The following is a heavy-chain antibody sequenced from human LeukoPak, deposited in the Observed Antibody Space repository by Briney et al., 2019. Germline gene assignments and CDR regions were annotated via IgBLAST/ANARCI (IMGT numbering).Heavy chain of an antibody. Sequence: GASVKVSCKASGYTFTGYYMHWVRQAPGQGLEWMGWINPNSGGTNYAQKFQGRVTMTRDTSISTAYMELSRLRSDDTAVYYCARGATSYWRSYYIGDSGSYDYPFFDYWGQGTLVTVSS. CDR1: GYTFTGYY. CDR2: INPNSGGT. D-gene: IGHD1-26*01. J-gene: IGHJ4*02. CDR3: ARGATSYWRSYYIGDSGSYDYPFFDY. V-gene: IGHV1-2*02.